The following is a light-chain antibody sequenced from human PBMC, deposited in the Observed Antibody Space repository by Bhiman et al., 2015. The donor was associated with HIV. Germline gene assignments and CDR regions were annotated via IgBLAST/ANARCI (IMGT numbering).Light chain of an antibody. CDR2: DVI. CDR1: SSDAGAYNY. V-gene: IGLV2-14*03. Sequence: QSALTQPASVSGSPGQSITISCTGTSSDAGAYNYVSWYQQHPGKAPKLMIYDVINRPSGVPDRFSGSKSGNTASLTISGLQAEDEADYYCCSYAGTYVFGTGTRVTVL. CDR3: CSYAGTYV. J-gene: IGLJ1*01.